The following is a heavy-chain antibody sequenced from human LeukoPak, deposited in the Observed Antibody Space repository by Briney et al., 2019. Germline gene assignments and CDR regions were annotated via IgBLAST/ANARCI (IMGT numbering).Heavy chain of an antibody. CDR3: ARGGTDLTDYYNPPGAFDI. J-gene: IGHJ3*02. D-gene: IGHD3-9*01. CDR1: GYTFTIYG. CDR2: ISTYNGNT. Sequence: ASVKVSCKASGYTFTIYGITWVRQAPGQGLEWMGWISTYNGNTNYAQNLQGRVTMTTDTSTSTAYMELRSLRSDDTAVYYCARGGTDLTDYYNPPGAFDIWGQGTTVTVSS. V-gene: IGHV1-18*01.